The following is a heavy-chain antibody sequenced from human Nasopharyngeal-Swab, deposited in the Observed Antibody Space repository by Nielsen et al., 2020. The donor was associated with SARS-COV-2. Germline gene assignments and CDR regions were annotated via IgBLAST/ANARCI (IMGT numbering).Heavy chain of an antibody. CDR1: GFTFSSYA. CDR3: ATNPNYYGMDV. V-gene: IGHV3-9*01. CDR2: ISWNSGSI. J-gene: IGHJ6*02. Sequence: SLKISCAASGFTFSSYAMHWVRQAPGKGLEWVSGISWNSGSIGYADSVKGRFTISRDNAKNSLYLQMNSLRAEDTALYYCATNPNYYGMDVWGQGTTVTVSS.